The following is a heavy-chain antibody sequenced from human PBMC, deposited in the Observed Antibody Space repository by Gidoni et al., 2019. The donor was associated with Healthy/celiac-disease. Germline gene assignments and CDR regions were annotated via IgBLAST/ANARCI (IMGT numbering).Heavy chain of an antibody. CDR1: GFTCSSYG. Sequence: QGQLVESGGGVVQPGRSLRLPCAASGFTCSSYGMHWVRQSPGKGLEWVAVMSYDGSNKYYADSVKGRFSISRDNSKNTLYLQMNSLRAEDTAVYYCARAPIPIVVVVAAYFDYWGQGTLVTVSS. J-gene: IGHJ4*02. CDR2: MSYDGSNK. D-gene: IGHD2-15*01. V-gene: IGHV3-30*04. CDR3: ARAPIPIVVVVAAYFDY.